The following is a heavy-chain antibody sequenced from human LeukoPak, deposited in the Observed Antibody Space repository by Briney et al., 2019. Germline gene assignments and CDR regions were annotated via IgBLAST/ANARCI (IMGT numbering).Heavy chain of an antibody. CDR3: ARASRRGFDSGY. CDR2: IGSSSSTI. CDR1: GFTFSRYS. Sequence: PGGSLRLSCTASGFTFSRYSMNWVRQAPGKGLEWVSYIGSSSSTIYYADSVKGRFTISRDNAKNSLYLQMNSLRDEDTAVYYCARASRRGFDSGYWGQGTLVTVSS. D-gene: IGHD5-12*01. V-gene: IGHV3-48*02. J-gene: IGHJ4*02.